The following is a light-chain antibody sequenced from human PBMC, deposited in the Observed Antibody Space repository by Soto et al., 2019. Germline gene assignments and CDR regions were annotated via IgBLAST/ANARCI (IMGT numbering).Light chain of an antibody. J-gene: IGKJ4*01. CDR1: QSVSNN. V-gene: IGKV3-15*01. Sequence: EIVMTQSPATLSVSPGERATLSCRASQSVSNNLAWYQQKPGQAPRLLIYFASTSATGIPARFSGSGSGTEFTLTISSLQSEDFAVYYCQQYNNWPLTFGGGTKVEIK. CDR3: QQYNNWPLT. CDR2: FAS.